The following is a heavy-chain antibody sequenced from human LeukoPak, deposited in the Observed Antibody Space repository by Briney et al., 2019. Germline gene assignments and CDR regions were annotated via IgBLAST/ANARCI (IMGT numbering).Heavy chain of an antibody. CDR1: GFIFSNDY. Sequence: PGGSLRLSCAASGFIFSNDYMSWARQAPGKGLEWVSVIYRGGSTYYADSVKGRFTISRDNSKNTLYLQMNSLRAEDTAVYYCARHVVPAAMYYYYYMDVWGKGTTVTVSS. D-gene: IGHD2-2*01. CDR2: IYRGGST. CDR3: ARHVVPAAMYYYYYMDV. V-gene: IGHV3-53*01. J-gene: IGHJ6*03.